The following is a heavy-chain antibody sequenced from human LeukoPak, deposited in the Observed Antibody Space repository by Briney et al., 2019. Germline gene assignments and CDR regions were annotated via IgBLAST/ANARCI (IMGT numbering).Heavy chain of an antibody. J-gene: IGHJ3*02. CDR3: ARDRRESIKPNDAFEI. V-gene: IGHV4-59*01. CDR2: IYYTGAT. CDR1: GGFINSYY. D-gene: IGHD5-24*01. Sequence: SETLSLTCSVSGGFINSYYWSWIRQSPGKGLEWIGYIYYTGATYYNPSLESRVTISIDTSKRQLSLELRSVTAADSAVYFCARDRRESIKPNDAFEIWGQGTMVTVSA.